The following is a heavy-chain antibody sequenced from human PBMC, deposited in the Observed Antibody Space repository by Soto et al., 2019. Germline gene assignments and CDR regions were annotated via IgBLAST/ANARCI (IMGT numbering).Heavy chain of an antibody. D-gene: IGHD3-22*01. CDR2: ISGSGGST. J-gene: IGHJ4*02. CDR3: AKVRRHYYDSSGYFGY. Sequence: GGSLRLSCAASGFTFSSYAMGWVRQAPGKGLEWVSAISGSGGSTYYADSVKGRFTISRDNSKNTLYLQMNSLRAEDTAVYYCAKVRRHYYDSSGYFGYWGQGTLVTVSS. V-gene: IGHV3-23*01. CDR1: GFTFSSYA.